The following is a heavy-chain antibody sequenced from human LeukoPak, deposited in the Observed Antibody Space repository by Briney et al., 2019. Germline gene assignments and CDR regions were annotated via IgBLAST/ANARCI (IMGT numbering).Heavy chain of an antibody. V-gene: IGHV3-11*06. J-gene: IGHJ4*02. CDR1: GFTFSDFY. CDR3: ARGQADFDS. CDR2: SSSSSSYT. Sequence: GGSLRLSCAASGFTFSDFYMTWIRQAPGKGLEWVSYSSSSSSYTNYADSVKGRFTISRDNAKNSLYLQMNSLRAEDTAVYYCARGQADFDSWGQGTLVTVSS.